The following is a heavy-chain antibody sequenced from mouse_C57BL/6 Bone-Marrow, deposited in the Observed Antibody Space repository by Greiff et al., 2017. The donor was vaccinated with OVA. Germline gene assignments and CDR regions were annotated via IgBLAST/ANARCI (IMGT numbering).Heavy chain of an antibody. CDR3: TTPAYYSNYEDYAMDY. V-gene: IGHV14-4*01. Sequence: EVQLQQSGAELVRPGASVKLSCTASGFNIKDDYMHWVKQRPEQGLEWIGWIDPENGDTEYASKFQGKATITADTSSNTAYLQLSSLTSEDTAVYYCTTPAYYSNYEDYAMDYWGQGTSVTVSS. J-gene: IGHJ4*01. CDR2: IDPENGDT. D-gene: IGHD2-5*01. CDR1: GFNIKDDY.